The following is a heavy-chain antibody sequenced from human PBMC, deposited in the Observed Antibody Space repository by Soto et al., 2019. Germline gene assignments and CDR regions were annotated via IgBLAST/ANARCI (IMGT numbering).Heavy chain of an antibody. D-gene: IGHD5-12*01. J-gene: IGHJ4*02. V-gene: IGHV1-3*01. CDR1: GITYSTYA. Sequence: VQLVQSGAEVKKPGASEMVSCKASGITYSTYAIHWVRQAPGQSLEWMGWINAGNGDTRYSEKLQGRVTLTRDTSASTAYMDLSSLRSEDTAIYYCARAISGYVTWGQGTLVTVSS. CDR3: ARAISGYVT. CDR2: INAGNGDT.